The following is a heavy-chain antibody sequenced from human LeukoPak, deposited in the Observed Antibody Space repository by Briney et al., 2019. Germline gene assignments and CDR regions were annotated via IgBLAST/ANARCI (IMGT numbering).Heavy chain of an antibody. D-gene: IGHD6-13*01. CDR1: GFTFGSYA. CDR2: ISGSGGST. CDR3: ANFRQLVFQGGY. V-gene: IGHV3-23*01. J-gene: IGHJ4*02. Sequence: GGSLRLSWEASGFTFGSYAMSWVRQAPGKGLEGVSAISGSGGSTYYADSVKGRFTISRDNSKNTLYLQMNSLTAEDTAVYYCANFRQLVFQGGYWGQGTLVTVSS.